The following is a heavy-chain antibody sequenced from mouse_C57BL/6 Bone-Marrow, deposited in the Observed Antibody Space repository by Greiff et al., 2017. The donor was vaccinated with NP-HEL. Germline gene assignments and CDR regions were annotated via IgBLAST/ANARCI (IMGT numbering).Heavy chain of an antibody. CDR1: GFTFSDYG. CDR3: AREGIYYGRGDWYFDV. V-gene: IGHV5-15*01. CDR2: ISNLAYSI. Sequence: DVMLVESGGGLVQPGGSLKLSCAASGFTFSDYGLAWVRQAPRKGPEWVAFISNLAYSIYYADTVTGRFTISRENAKNTLYLEMSSLRSEDTAMYYCAREGIYYGRGDWYFDVWGTGTTVTVSS. J-gene: IGHJ1*03. D-gene: IGHD1-1*01.